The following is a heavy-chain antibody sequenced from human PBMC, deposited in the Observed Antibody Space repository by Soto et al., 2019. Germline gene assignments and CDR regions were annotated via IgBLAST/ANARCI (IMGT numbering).Heavy chain of an antibody. Sequence: QLQLQESGSGLIKPSQTPSLTCAVSGGSISTSDYTWSWIRQPPGRGLEWIGSVYHSGATHYMPSLKNRLIMSLDKSKNQFSLDLTPVTAADTAVYYCVRERTIFGVAPGGGVDVWGQGTTVTVSS. D-gene: IGHD3-3*01. CDR1: GGSISTSDYT. CDR2: VYHSGAT. V-gene: IGHV4-30-2*01. J-gene: IGHJ6*02. CDR3: VRERTIFGVAPGGGVDV.